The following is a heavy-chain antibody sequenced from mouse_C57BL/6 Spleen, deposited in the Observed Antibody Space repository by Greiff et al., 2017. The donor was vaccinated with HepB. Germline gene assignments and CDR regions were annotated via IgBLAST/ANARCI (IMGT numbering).Heavy chain of an antibody. Sequence: QVQLQQSGPELVKPGASVKISCKASGYAFSSSWMNWVKQRPGKGLEWIGRIYPGDGDTNYNGKFKGKATLTADKSSSTAYMQLSSLTSEDSAVYVCARWGYGSSSYFDYWGQGTTLTVSS. D-gene: IGHD1-1*01. CDR1: GYAFSSSW. V-gene: IGHV1-82*01. J-gene: IGHJ2*01. CDR2: IYPGDGDT. CDR3: ARWGYGSSSYFDY.